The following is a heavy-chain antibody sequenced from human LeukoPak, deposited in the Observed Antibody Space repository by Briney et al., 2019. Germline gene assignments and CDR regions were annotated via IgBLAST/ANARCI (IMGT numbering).Heavy chain of an antibody. Sequence: PSETLSLTCFVSDDSIRNYYWNWIRQPPGKGLEWIGSIYHSGSTYYNPSLKSRVTISVDTSKNQFSLKLSSVTAADTAVYYCARDYPYYYDSSGYRIGTPFDYWGQGTLVTVSS. CDR2: IYHSGST. CDR3: ARDYPYYYDSSGYRIGTPFDY. D-gene: IGHD3-22*01. J-gene: IGHJ4*02. V-gene: IGHV4-38-2*02. CDR1: DDSIRNYY.